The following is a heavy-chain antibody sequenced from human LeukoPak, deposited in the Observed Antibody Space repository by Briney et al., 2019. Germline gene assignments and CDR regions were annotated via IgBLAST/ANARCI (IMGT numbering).Heavy chain of an antibody. CDR3: ARITTGYCSSTSCYTEDY. CDR1: GGTFSSYA. V-gene: IGHV1-69*13. Sequence: SVTVSCKASGGTFSSYAISWVRQAPGQGLEWMGGIIPIFGTANYAQKFQGRVTITADESTSTAYMELSSLRSEDTAVYYCARITTGYCSSTSCYTEDYWGQGTLVTVSS. CDR2: IIPIFGTA. D-gene: IGHD2-2*02. J-gene: IGHJ4*02.